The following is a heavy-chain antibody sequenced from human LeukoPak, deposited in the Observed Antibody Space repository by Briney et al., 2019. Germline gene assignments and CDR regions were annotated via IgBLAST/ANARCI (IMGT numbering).Heavy chain of an antibody. D-gene: IGHD3-16*01. CDR3: ARVVDYGWFDP. Sequence: PGGSLRLSCVVSGFTFSTYWMGWVRQAPRKGLEWVTNIKEDGTTIYYVDSVKGRFTISRDNAKNSLYLQMNSVRDEDTAVYYCARVVDYGWFDPWGQGTLVAVSS. CDR2: IKEDGTTI. CDR1: GFTFSTYW. V-gene: IGHV3-7*01. J-gene: IGHJ5*02.